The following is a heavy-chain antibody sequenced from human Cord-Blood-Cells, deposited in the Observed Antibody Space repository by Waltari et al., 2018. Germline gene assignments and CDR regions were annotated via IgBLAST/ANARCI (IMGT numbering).Heavy chain of an antibody. Sequence: QVQLQESGPGLVKPSETLYLTCTDLGGSISSYYWSWIRQPPGKGQEWIGYIYYSRNNNYNPSLKSRVTISVDTSKNQFSLKLSSVTAADTAVYYCARVRTHLWYSSSWYYFDYWGQGTLVTVSS. J-gene: IGHJ4*02. CDR1: GGSISSYY. CDR3: ARVRTHLWYSSSWYYFDY. CDR2: IYYSRNN. V-gene: IGHV4-59*01. D-gene: IGHD6-13*01.